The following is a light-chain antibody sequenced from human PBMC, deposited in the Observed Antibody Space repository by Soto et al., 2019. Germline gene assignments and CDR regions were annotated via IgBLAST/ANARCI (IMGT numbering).Light chain of an antibody. Sequence: QSALTQPPSASGSPGQSVTISCTGTSSDIGGYDHVSWYQQHPGKAPKVMIYEVTKRPSGVPDRFSGSKAGNTASLTVFGLQAEDEADYYCAAWDDSLNAYVFGTGTKVTVL. CDR3: AAWDDSLNAYV. V-gene: IGLV2-8*01. CDR1: SSDIGGYDH. CDR2: EVT. J-gene: IGLJ1*01.